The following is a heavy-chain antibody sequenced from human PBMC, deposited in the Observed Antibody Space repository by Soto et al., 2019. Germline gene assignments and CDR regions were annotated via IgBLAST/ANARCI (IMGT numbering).Heavy chain of an antibody. D-gene: IGHD3-10*01. CDR3: AKDGYYYGSGSYYKPQNPRGSYFDY. Sequence: PGGSLRLSCAASGFTFSSYAMSWVRQAPGKGLEWVSAISGSGGSTYYADSVKGRFTISRDNSKNTLYLQMNSLRAEDTAVYYCAKDGYYYGSGSYYKPQNPRGSYFDYWGQGTLVTVS. CDR1: GFTFSSYA. CDR2: ISGSGGST. V-gene: IGHV3-23*01. J-gene: IGHJ4*02.